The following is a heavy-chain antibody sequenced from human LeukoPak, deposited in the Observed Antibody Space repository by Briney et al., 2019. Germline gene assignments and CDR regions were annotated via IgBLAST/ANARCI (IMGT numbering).Heavy chain of an antibody. CDR1: GFTFSSYA. CDR2: ISYDGSNK. Sequence: GGSLRLSYAASGFTFSSYAMHWVRQAPGKGLEWVAVISYDGSNKYYADSVKGRFTISRDNSKNTLYLQMNSLRAEDTAVYYCARATYSGSYEGQDDWGQGTMVTVSS. V-gene: IGHV3-30-3*01. D-gene: IGHD1-26*01. CDR3: ARATYSGSYEGQDD. J-gene: IGHJ3*01.